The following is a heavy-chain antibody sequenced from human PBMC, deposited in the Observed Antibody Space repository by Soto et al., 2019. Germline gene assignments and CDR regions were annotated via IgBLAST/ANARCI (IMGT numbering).Heavy chain of an antibody. CDR2: IKSKTDGGTT. CDR1: GFTFSNAW. J-gene: IGHJ4*02. D-gene: IGHD3-22*01. CDR3: TTDIDYYDSSGYYSLFDY. Sequence: GGSLRLSCAASGFTFSNAWMSWVRQAPGKGLEWVGRIKSKTDGGTTDYAAPVKGRFTISRDDSKNTQYLQMNSLKTEDTAVYYCTTDIDYYDSSGYYSLFDYWGQGTLVTVSS. V-gene: IGHV3-15*01.